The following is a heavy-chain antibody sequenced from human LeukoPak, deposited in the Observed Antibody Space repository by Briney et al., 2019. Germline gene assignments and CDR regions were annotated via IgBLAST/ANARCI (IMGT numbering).Heavy chain of an antibody. J-gene: IGHJ5*02. V-gene: IGHV3-21*01. CDR1: GFTFSSSA. CDR3: ARDGSGLWFDP. CDR2: INNVASHI. Sequence: GGSLRLSCAASGFTFSSSAMNWVRQAPGKGLEWVSSINNVASHIYYAHSVKGRFTISRDNAKNSLYLQMNSLSDEDTAVYYCARDGSGLWFDPWGQGTLVTVSS.